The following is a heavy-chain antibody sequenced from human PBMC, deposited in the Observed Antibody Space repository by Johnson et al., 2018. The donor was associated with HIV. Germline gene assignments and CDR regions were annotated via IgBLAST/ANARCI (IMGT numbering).Heavy chain of an antibody. CDR3: ARVSRLGDIAVLSDAFDI. J-gene: IGHJ3*02. V-gene: IGHV3-7*05. D-gene: IGHD6-19*01. Sequence: VQLVESGGGLVQPGGSLRLSCAASGFTFGNYWMSWVRQAPGKGLEWVANIKQDGSEKYYVDSVKGRFTISRDNAKNSLYLQMNSLRAEDTALYYCARVSRLGDIAVLSDAFDIWGQGTLVTVSS. CDR2: IKQDGSEK. CDR1: GFTFGNYW.